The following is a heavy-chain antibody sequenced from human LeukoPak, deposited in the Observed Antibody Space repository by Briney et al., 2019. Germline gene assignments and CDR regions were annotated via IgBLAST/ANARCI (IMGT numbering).Heavy chain of an antibody. CDR1: GYSISSGYY. J-gene: IGHJ5*02. Sequence: KPSETLSLTCTVSGYSISSGYYWGWIRQPAGKGLEWIGRIYTSGSTNYNPSLKSRVTMSVDTSKNQISLKLKSVTAADTAAYYCARDSGTSGEVKFDPWGQGALVTVSS. CDR2: IYTSGST. D-gene: IGHD3-10*01. V-gene: IGHV4-38-2*02. CDR3: ARDSGTSGEVKFDP.